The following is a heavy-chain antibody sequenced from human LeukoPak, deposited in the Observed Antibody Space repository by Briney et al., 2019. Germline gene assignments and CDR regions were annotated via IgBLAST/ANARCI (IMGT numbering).Heavy chain of an antibody. CDR3: ARRGALTIFGVVIITNYMDV. CDR1: GFTFSSYS. CDR2: ISSSSSYI. D-gene: IGHD3-3*01. J-gene: IGHJ6*03. Sequence: GGSLRLSCAASGFTFSSYSMNWVRQAPGKGLEWVSSISSSSSYIHYADSVKGRFTISRDNAKNSLYLQMNSLRAEDTAVYYCARRGALTIFGVVIITNYMDVWGKGTTVPVSS. V-gene: IGHV3-21*01.